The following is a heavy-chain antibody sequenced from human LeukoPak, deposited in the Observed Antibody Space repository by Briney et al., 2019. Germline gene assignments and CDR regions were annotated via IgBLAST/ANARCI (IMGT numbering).Heavy chain of an antibody. J-gene: IGHJ4*02. Sequence: SVKVSCKASGGTFSSYAISWVRQAPGQGLEWMGGIIPIFGTANYAQKFQGRVTITADESTSTAYMELSSLRSEDTAVYFCARERQYCSGSACYGSDYWGQGTLVTVSS. V-gene: IGHV1-69*13. D-gene: IGHD2-2*01. CDR2: IIPIFGTA. CDR3: ARERQYCSGSACYGSDY. CDR1: GGTFSSYA.